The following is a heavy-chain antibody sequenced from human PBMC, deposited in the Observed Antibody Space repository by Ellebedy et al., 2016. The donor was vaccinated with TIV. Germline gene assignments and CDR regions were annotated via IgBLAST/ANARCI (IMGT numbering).Heavy chain of an antibody. Sequence: SETLSLXXTVSGGSISSYYWSWIRQPAGKGLEWIGRIYTSGSTNYNPSLKSRVTMSVGTSKNQFSLKLSSVTAADTAVYYCASGLVTDSSGTYGAFDIWGQGTMVTVSS. J-gene: IGHJ3*02. D-gene: IGHD3-22*01. CDR3: ASGLVTDSSGTYGAFDI. CDR1: GGSISSYY. V-gene: IGHV4-4*07. CDR2: IYTSGST.